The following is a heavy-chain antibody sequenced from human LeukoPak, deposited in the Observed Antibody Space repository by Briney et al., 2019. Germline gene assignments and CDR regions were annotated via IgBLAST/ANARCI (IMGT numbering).Heavy chain of an antibody. CDR3: ARGYRGYRHTPFDY. CDR2: ISYSGSA. J-gene: IGHJ4*02. CDR1: ADSINSNF. V-gene: IGHV4-59*01. D-gene: IGHD5-12*01. Sequence: SETLSLTCTVAADSINSNFWSWIRQPPGKGLEWIGYISYSGSATYNPSLKSRVTISIDTSKSQFSLRLTSVTAADTAVYYCARGYRGYRHTPFDYWGQGTLVTVSS.